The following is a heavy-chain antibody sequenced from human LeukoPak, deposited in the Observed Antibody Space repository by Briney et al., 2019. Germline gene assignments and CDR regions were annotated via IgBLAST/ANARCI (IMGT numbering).Heavy chain of an antibody. V-gene: IGHV3-7*01. D-gene: IGHD1-26*01. CDR2: IKQDGSTK. CDR1: GFTFTNSW. J-gene: IGHJ4*02. Sequence: GGSLRLSCAASGFTFTNSWMAWVRQAPGKGLEGVANIKQDGSTKHYADSLKGRFTISRDNPRNSLYLQMNNLRADDTAVYYCTRDTEGSLDYWGQGILVTVAS. CDR3: TRDTEGSLDY.